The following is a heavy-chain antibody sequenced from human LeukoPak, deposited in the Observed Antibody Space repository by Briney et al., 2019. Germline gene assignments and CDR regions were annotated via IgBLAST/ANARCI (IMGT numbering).Heavy chain of an antibody. CDR1: GYSFTSYW. V-gene: IGHV5-51*01. J-gene: IGHJ4*02. CDR2: IYPGDSDT. D-gene: IGHD6-6*01. Sequence: GESLKISCKGSGYSFTSYWIAWVRQMPGKGLGWMGIIYPGDSDTRYSPSFQGQVTISADTSINTAYLQWSSLKASDTAMYYCARHARKSSSSGIYYFDYWGQGTLVTVSS. CDR3: ARHARKSSSSGIYYFDY.